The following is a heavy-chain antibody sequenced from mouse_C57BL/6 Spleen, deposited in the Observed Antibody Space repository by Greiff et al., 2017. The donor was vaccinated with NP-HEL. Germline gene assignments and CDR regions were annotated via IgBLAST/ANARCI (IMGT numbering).Heavy chain of an antibody. D-gene: IGHD1-1*01. CDR1: GYTFTDYY. V-gene: IGHV1-19*01. J-gene: IGHJ1*03. Sequence: EVKLVESGPVLVKPGASVKMSCKASGYTFTDYYMNWVKQSHGKSLEWIGVINPYNGGTSYNQKFKGKATLTVDKSSSTAYMELNSLTSEDSAVYYCARGGYGSSYGYFDVWGTGTTVTVSS. CDR3: ARGGYGSSYGYFDV. CDR2: INPYNGGT.